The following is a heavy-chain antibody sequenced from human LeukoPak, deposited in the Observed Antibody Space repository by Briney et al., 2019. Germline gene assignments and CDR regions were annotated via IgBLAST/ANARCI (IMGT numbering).Heavy chain of an antibody. CDR2: IYSGGST. CDR3: ARGYYYDSSGYYEGYFDY. J-gene: IGHJ4*02. Sequence: PGGSLRLSCAASGFTVSSNYMSWVRQAPGKGLEWVSVIYSGGSTYYADSVKGRFTISRDNSKNTLYLQMNSLRAEDTAVYYCARGYYYDSSGYYEGYFDYWGQGTLVTVSS. CDR1: GFTVSSNY. D-gene: IGHD3-22*01. V-gene: IGHV3-66*01.